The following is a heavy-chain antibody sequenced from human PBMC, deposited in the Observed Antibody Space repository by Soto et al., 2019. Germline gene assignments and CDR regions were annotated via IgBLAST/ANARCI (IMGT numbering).Heavy chain of an antibody. J-gene: IGHJ6*02. CDR1: GGTFSSYA. CDR3: ARRGEYDFWSGYYPDYYYGMDV. CDR2: IIPIFGTA. Sequence: SVKVSCKASGGTFSSYAISWVRQAPGQGLEWMGGIIPIFGTANYAQKFQGRVTITADKSTSTAYMELSSLRSEDTAVYYCARRGEYDFWSGYYPDYYYGMDVWGQGTTVTVSS. D-gene: IGHD3-3*01. V-gene: IGHV1-69*06.